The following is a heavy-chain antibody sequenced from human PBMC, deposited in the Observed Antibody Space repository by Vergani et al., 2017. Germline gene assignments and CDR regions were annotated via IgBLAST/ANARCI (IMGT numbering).Heavy chain of an antibody. CDR2: ISSSSSTI. Sequence: EVQLVESGGGLVQPGGSLRLSCAASGFTFSSYSMNWVRQAPGKGMELVSYISSSSSTIYYADSVKGRFTIARDKAKNSLYLQMNSLRAEDTAVYYCSRAIKGDIGSYYYYYMDVWGKGTTVTVSS. CDR3: SRAIKGDIGSYYYYYMDV. D-gene: IGHD1-26*01. J-gene: IGHJ6*03. CDR1: GFTFSSYS. V-gene: IGHV3-48*01.